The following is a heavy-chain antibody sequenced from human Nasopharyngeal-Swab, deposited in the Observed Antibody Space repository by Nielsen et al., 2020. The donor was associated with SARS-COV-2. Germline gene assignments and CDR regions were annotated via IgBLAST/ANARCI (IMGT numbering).Heavy chain of an antibody. Sequence: GGSLRLSCVASGFTFRSYAMSWVRQAQGKGLNWVSAICGAGSSTYYADSVKGRFTISRDNSKNALYLQMNSLRAEDTALYSCVKGGYLHDYINYGDWFDPWGLGTLVTVSS. CDR1: GFTFRSYA. CDR2: ICGAGSST. D-gene: IGHD4-11*01. J-gene: IGHJ5*02. CDR3: VKGGYLHDYINYGDWFDP. V-gene: IGHV3-23*01.